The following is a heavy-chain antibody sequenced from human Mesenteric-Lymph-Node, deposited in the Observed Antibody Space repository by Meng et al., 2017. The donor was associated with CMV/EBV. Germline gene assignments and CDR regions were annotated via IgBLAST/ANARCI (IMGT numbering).Heavy chain of an antibody. CDR3: ARRHYDSSGAPSDAFDI. CDR2: ISSGSSTI. Sequence: GESLKISCAASGFTFSSYSINWVRQAPGKGLEWVSYISSGSSTIYYADSVKGRFTISRDNANNSLFLQMNRLRVEDTAVYYCARRHYDSSGAPSDAFDIWGQGTMVTVSS. D-gene: IGHD3-22*01. CDR1: GFTFSSYS. V-gene: IGHV3-48*04. J-gene: IGHJ3*02.